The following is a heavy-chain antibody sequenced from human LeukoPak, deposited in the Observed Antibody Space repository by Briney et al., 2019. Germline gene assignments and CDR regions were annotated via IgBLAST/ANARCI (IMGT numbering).Heavy chain of an antibody. V-gene: IGHV4-39*07. Sequence: SETLSLTCTVSGGSIRSSYYYWGWIRQPPGKGLEWIGSIYDSGSTYYNPSLKSRVTISVDTSKNQFSLKLSSVTAADTAVYYCARGSPVRDSRYSSSWYLPNWFDPWGQGTLVTVSS. D-gene: IGHD6-13*01. J-gene: IGHJ5*02. CDR1: GGSIRSSYYY. CDR2: IYDSGST. CDR3: ARGSPVRDSRYSSSWYLPNWFDP.